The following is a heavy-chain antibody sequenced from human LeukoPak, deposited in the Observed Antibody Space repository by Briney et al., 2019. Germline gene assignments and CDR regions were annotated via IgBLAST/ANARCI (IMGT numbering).Heavy chain of an antibody. J-gene: IGHJ4*02. Sequence: SETLSLTCTVSGGSISSYYWSWIRQPPGKGLEWIGYIYYSGTTNYNPTLKSRVTILVDTSKNQFSLKLSSVTAADTAVYYCARTPGGYCSSTSCYTVDYWGQGTLVTVSS. CDR3: ARTPGGYCSSTSCYTVDY. CDR2: IYYSGTT. V-gene: IGHV4-59*01. D-gene: IGHD2-2*02. CDR1: GGSISSYY.